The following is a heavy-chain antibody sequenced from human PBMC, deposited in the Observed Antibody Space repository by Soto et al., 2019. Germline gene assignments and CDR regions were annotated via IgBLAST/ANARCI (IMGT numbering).Heavy chain of an antibody. D-gene: IGHD6-6*01. J-gene: IGHJ6*02. Sequence: QVQLVQSGAEVKKPGASMKVSCKASGYTFTNYGISWVRQAPGQGLEWMGWISADNGNTIYVQKLQGRLTMTTDTSTKTAYMELGSLRSDDAAVYSCAKAIAAPGGARDYDSGMDVWGQGTTVTVSS. CDR3: AKAIAAPGGARDYDSGMDV. CDR1: GYTFTNYG. CDR2: ISADNGNT. V-gene: IGHV1-18*04.